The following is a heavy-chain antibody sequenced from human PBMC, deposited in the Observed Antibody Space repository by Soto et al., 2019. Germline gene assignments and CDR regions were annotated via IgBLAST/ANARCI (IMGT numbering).Heavy chain of an antibody. Sequence: SVKVSCKASGGTFSSYAISWVRQAPGQGLEWMGGIIPIFGTANYAQKFQGRVTITADESTSTAYMELSSLRSEDTAVYYCARELSRAARPLYYYYNGMDVWGQGTTVTVS. D-gene: IGHD6-6*01. V-gene: IGHV1-69*13. CDR1: GGTFSSYA. J-gene: IGHJ6*02. CDR2: IIPIFGTA. CDR3: ARELSRAARPLYYYYNGMDV.